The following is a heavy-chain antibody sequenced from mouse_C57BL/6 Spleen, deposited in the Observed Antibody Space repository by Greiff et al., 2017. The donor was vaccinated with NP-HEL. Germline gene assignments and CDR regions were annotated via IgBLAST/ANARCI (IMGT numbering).Heavy chain of an antibody. CDR2: INPSTGGT. V-gene: IGHV1-42*01. CDR1: GYSFTGYY. J-gene: IGHJ2*01. CDR3: AKEHYYGSSPGYFDY. D-gene: IGHD1-1*01. Sequence: EVKLMESGPELVKPGASVKISCKASGYSFTGYYMNWVKQSPEKSLEWIGEINPSTGGTTYNQKFKAKATLTVDKSSSTAYMQLKSLTSEDSAVYYCAKEHYYGSSPGYFDYWGQGTTLTVSS.